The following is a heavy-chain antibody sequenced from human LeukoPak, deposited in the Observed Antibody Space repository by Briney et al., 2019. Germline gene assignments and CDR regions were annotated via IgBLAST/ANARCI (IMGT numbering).Heavy chain of an antibody. D-gene: IGHD1-1*01. CDR1: GGSIIPYY. V-gene: IGHV4-59*01. Sequence: ASETLSLTCTVSGGSIIPYYWSWIRQTPGKGLEWIGYILYSGTTTNYNPSLKSRVTISVDTSKNQFSLKLSSVTAADTAVYYCARVGDWNDLVYWGQGTLVTVSS. CDR2: ILYSGTTT. CDR3: ARVGDWNDLVY. J-gene: IGHJ4*02.